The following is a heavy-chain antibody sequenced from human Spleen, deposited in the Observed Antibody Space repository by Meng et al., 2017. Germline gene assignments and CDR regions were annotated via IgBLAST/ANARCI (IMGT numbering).Heavy chain of an antibody. CDR3: QTLSLSV. Sequence: QVQPVQSGPEVKKPGASVKVSCKASGYTFTTYGITWVRQVPGHGLEWMGWLNTYNGNTNYAQKLQGRVTMTTDTSTSTAYMDLSRLRSDDTAVYYCQTLSLSVWGQGTLVTVSS. J-gene: IGHJ4*02. D-gene: IGHD3-10*01. CDR1: GYTFTTYG. CDR2: LNTYNGNT. V-gene: IGHV1-18*01.